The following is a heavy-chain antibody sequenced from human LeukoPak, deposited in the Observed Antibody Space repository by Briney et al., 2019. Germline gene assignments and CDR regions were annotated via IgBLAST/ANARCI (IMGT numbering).Heavy chain of an antibody. V-gene: IGHV3-30*18. Sequence: GGSPRLSCAASGFTFSSYGMHWVRQAPGKGLEWVAVISYDGSNKYYADSVKGRFTISRDNSKNTLYLQMNSLRAEDTAVYYCAKDSESYYYYYGMDVWGQGTTVTVSS. CDR1: GFTFSSYG. CDR3: AKDSESYYYYYGMDV. CDR2: ISYDGSNK. J-gene: IGHJ6*02.